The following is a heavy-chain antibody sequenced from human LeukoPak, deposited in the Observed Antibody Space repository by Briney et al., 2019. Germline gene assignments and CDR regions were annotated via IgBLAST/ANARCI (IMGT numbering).Heavy chain of an antibody. V-gene: IGHV4-34*01. Sequence: PSETLSLTCAVYGGSFSGYYWSWIRQPPGKGLEWIGKINHSGSTNYNPSLKSRVTISVDTSKNQFSLKLNSVTAADTAVYYCAREMYRSSSGSDYWGQGTLVTVSS. J-gene: IGHJ4*02. CDR2: INHSGST. D-gene: IGHD6-6*01. CDR3: AREMYRSSSGSDY. CDR1: GGSFSGYY.